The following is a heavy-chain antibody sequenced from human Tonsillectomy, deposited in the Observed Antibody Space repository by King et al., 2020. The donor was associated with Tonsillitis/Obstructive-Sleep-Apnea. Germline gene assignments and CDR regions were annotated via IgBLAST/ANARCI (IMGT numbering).Heavy chain of an antibody. D-gene: IGHD1-20*01. CDR1: GFTVSNSY. Sequence: DVQLVESGGGLIQPGGSLRLSCAASGFTVSNSYMSWVRQAPGKGLEWVSVTYSVGSTYYADSVKGRFTIPRDNSKHTLYLQMNSLRAEDTAVYYCARDXYXYXWNDGXXXXYMDVXGXGTTVTXXS. CDR3: ARDXYXYXWNDGXXXXYMDV. V-gene: IGHV3-53*01. CDR2: TYSVGST. J-gene: IGHJ6*03.